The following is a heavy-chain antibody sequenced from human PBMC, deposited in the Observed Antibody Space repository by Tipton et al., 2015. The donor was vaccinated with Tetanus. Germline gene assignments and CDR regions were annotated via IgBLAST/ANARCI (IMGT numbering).Heavy chain of an antibody. D-gene: IGHD1-1*01. CDR2: IYHSGST. J-gene: IGHJ4*02. Sequence: TLSLTCIVSGGSVSRSSHYWSWIRQPPGKPLEWVGYIYHSGSTNYNPSLKSRVTISFGTSKNQFSLNLESVTAADTAVYYCARANNDIPKKGPFDSWAQGTLVIVSS. CDR3: ARANNDIPKKGPFDS. CDR1: GGSVSRSSHY. V-gene: IGHV4-61*01.